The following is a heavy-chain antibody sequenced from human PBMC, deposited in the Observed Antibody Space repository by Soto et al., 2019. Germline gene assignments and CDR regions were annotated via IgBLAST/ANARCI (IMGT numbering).Heavy chain of an antibody. CDR1: GFTFSSYW. CDR3: ARGWGTMVRGALDY. V-gene: IGHV3-74*01. D-gene: IGHD3-10*01. J-gene: IGHJ4*02. Sequence: EVQLVETGGDLVQPGGSLRLSCAASGFTFSSYWMHWVRQAPGKGLVWVSRINSDGSSTSYADSVKGRFTISRDNAKNTLYLQMNSLRAEDTAVYYCARGWGTMVRGALDYWGQGTLVTVSS. CDR2: INSDGSST.